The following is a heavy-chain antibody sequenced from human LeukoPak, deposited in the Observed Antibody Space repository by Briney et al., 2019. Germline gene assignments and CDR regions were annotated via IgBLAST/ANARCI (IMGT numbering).Heavy chain of an antibody. Sequence: SQTLSLTCAVSGGSISSGGYPWSWIRQPPGKGLEWIGYIYHSGTTYYNPSLKSRVTISVDRSKNQFSLKLNSVTAADTAVYYCARQACSSTTCPFDYWGQGTLVTVSS. CDR2: IYHSGTT. D-gene: IGHD2-2*01. V-gene: IGHV4-30-2*01. CDR1: GGSISSGGYP. J-gene: IGHJ4*02. CDR3: ARQACSSTTCPFDY.